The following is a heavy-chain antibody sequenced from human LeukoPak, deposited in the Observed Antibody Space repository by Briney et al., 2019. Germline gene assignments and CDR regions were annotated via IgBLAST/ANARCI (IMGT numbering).Heavy chain of an antibody. CDR3: ARGRGDYVWGSYSWFDP. Sequence: ASVKVSCKASGYTFTSYGISWVRQAPGQGLEWMGWISAYNGNTNHAQKLQGRVTMTTDTSTSTAYMELRSLRSDDTAVYYCARGRGDYVWGSYSWFDPWGQGTLVTVSS. CDR1: GYTFTSYG. D-gene: IGHD3-16*01. V-gene: IGHV1-18*01. J-gene: IGHJ5*02. CDR2: ISAYNGNT.